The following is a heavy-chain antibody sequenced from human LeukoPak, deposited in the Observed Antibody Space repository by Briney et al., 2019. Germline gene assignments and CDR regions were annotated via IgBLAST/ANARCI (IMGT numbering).Heavy chain of an antibody. Sequence: GGSLRIFGAASGFTFSSYWMHWVRQAPGKGLVWVSRIYSDGSSYTADSVKGRFTISRDNAKDTLYLQMNSLRVEDTAVYYCARGGGIYGLWDYWGQGTLVTVSS. CDR1: GFTFSSYW. D-gene: IGHD1-26*01. CDR3: ARGGGIYGLWDY. J-gene: IGHJ4*02. V-gene: IGHV3-74*03. CDR2: IYSDGSSY.